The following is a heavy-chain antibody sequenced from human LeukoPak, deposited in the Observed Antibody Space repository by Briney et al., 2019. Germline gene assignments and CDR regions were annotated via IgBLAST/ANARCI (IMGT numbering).Heavy chain of an antibody. CDR1: GGSFSDYW. Sequence: PSETLSLTCAVYGGSFSDYWWTWVRQSPGKGLEWIGYFYYSGSTNYNPSLKSRVTISVDTSKNQFSLKLSSVTAADTAMYYCARRETNAHYSNYFDYWGQGTLVTVSS. V-gene: IGHV4-59*01. CDR3: ARRETNAHYSNYFDY. D-gene: IGHD3-10*01. J-gene: IGHJ4*02. CDR2: FYYSGST.